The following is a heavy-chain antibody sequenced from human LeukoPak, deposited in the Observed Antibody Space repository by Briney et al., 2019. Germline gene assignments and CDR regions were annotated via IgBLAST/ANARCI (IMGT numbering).Heavy chain of an antibody. V-gene: IGHV1-46*01. CDR2: INPSGGST. CDR3: AREHCSGGSCYWFDP. CDR1: GYTFTSYY. D-gene: IGHD2-15*01. Sequence: ASVKVSCKASGYTFTSYYMHWVRQAPGQGLEWMGIINPSGGSTSYAQKFQGRVTMTRDMSTSTVYMELSSLRSEDTAVYYCAREHCSGGSCYWFDPWGQGTLVTVSS. J-gene: IGHJ5*02.